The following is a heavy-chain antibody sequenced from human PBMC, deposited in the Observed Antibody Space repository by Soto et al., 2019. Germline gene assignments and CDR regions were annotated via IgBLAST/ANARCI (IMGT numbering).Heavy chain of an antibody. CDR1: GFTFSSYA. Sequence: EVQLLESGGGLVQPGGSLRLSCAASGFTFSSYAMSWVRQAPGKGLEWVSAISGSGGSTYYADSVKGRFTISRDNSKNTLYLQMNSLRAEDTAVYYCAKERSRLWSNQKVFDYWGQGTLVTVSS. V-gene: IGHV3-23*01. CDR3: AKERSRLWSNQKVFDY. J-gene: IGHJ4*02. CDR2: ISGSGGST. D-gene: IGHD3-10*01.